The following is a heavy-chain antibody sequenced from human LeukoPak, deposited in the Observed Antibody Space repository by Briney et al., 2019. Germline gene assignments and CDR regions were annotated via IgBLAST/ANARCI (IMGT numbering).Heavy chain of an antibody. D-gene: IGHD5-18*01. Sequence: GESLKISCKGSGYNFTTYWIGWVRQMPGTGLEWMGIIYPGDFDTRYSPSFQGQVIISADKSIRIAYLQWSSLKASDTAMYYCARRIPSAGDAFDIWGQGTMVTVSS. J-gene: IGHJ3*02. V-gene: IGHV5-51*01. CDR3: ARRIPSAGDAFDI. CDR2: IYPGDFDT. CDR1: GYNFTTYW.